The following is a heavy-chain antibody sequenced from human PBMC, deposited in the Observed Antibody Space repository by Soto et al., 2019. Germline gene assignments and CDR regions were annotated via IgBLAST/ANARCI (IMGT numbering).Heavy chain of an antibody. Sequence: QVLQQQWGAGLLKPSETLSLTCAVYGGSFSGYYWSWIRQPPGKGLEWIGEINHSGSTNYNPSLKSRVTISVDTSKNQFSLKLSSVTAADTAVYFCARRSSSWYPLGYWGQGTLVTVSS. V-gene: IGHV4-34*01. CDR1: GGSFSGYY. D-gene: IGHD6-13*01. J-gene: IGHJ4*02. CDR2: INHSGST. CDR3: ARRSSSWYPLGY.